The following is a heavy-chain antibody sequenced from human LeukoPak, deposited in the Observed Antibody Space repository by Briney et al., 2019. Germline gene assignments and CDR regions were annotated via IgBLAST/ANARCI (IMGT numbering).Heavy chain of an antibody. Sequence: GASVKVSCKASGYTFTGYYVHWARQAPGQGLEWMGWINPNSGGTNYAQKFQGRVTMTRDTSISTAYMELSRLRSDDTAVYYCARFYCSGGSCYRGNFDLWGRGTLVTVSS. V-gene: IGHV1-2*02. CDR1: GYTFTGYY. J-gene: IGHJ2*01. CDR2: INPNSGGT. D-gene: IGHD2-15*01. CDR3: ARFYCSGGSCYRGNFDL.